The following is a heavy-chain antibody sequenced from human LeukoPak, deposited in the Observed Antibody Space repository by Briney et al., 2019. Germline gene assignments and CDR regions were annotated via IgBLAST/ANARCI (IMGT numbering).Heavy chain of an antibody. Sequence: GGSLRLSCAASGFIFSNYWMDWVRQAPGKGLEWVANIKEEGSEKYYVEFVKGRFTISRDNAKNSQYLQMNTMRAEDTAVYYCARGGSSRIGFDYWGQGTLVTVSS. CDR2: IKEEGSEK. D-gene: IGHD6-13*01. V-gene: IGHV3-7*05. J-gene: IGHJ4*02. CDR1: GFIFSNYW. CDR3: ARGGSSRIGFDY.